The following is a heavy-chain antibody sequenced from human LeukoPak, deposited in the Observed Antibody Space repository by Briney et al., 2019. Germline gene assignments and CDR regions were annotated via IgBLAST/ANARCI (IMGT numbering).Heavy chain of an antibody. D-gene: IGHD6-13*01. CDR3: AKDLPPSSSIGKNYYFDY. CDR1: EFTFSSYA. V-gene: IGHV3-23*01. Sequence: GGSLRLSCAASEFTFSSYAMSWVRQAPGKGLEWVSAISGSGGSTYYADSVKGRFTISRDNSKNTLYLQMNSLRAEDTAVYYCAKDLPPSSSIGKNYYFDYWGQGTLVTVSS. J-gene: IGHJ4*02. CDR2: ISGSGGST.